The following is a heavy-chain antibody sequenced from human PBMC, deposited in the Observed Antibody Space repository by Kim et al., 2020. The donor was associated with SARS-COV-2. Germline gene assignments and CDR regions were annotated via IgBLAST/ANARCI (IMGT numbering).Heavy chain of an antibody. D-gene: IGHD6-13*01. V-gene: IGHV3-9*01. CDR3: AKDSGSWYRDYYYYGMDV. CDR1: GFTFGDYA. CDR2: VSWNSGSI. J-gene: IGHJ6*02. Sequence: GGSLRLSCAASGFTFGDYAMHWVRQAPGKGPEWVSGVSWNSGSIGYADSVKGRFTISRDNAKNSLYLQMNSLRAEDTALYYCAKDSGSWYRDYYYYGMDVWGQGTTVTVSS.